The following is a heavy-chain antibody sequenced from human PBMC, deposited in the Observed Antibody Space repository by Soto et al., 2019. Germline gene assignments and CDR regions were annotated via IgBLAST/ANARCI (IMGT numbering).Heavy chain of an antibody. CDR3: GRAVEGATRHTDFDS. Sequence: SETLSLTCAVSGVSIHNSHSFWAWIRQPPGKGLEFIGSVYYSGGANYNPSLKSRVTISVDTSKNQLSLRVNSVTAADTAVYYCGRAVEGATRHTDFDSWGQGTLVTVS. V-gene: IGHV4-39*01. CDR1: GVSIHNSHSF. J-gene: IGHJ5*01. CDR2: VYYSGGA.